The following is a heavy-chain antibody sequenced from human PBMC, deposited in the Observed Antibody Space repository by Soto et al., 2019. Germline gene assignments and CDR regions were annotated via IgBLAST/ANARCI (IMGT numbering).Heavy chain of an antibody. CDR2: IYYSGST. Sequence: QVQLQESGPGLVKPSETLSLTCTVSGGSISSYYWSWIRQPPGKGLEWIGYIYYSGSTNYNPSLKSRVTISVDTSKNKFALKLRSVTAADTAVYYCARAKAPLYSSSWYWFDPWGQGTLVTVSS. CDR1: GGSISSYY. CDR3: ARAKAPLYSSSWYWFDP. V-gene: IGHV4-59*08. D-gene: IGHD6-13*01. J-gene: IGHJ5*02.